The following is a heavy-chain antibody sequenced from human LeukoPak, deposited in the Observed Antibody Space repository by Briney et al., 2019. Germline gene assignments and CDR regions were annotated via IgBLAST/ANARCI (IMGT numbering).Heavy chain of an antibody. V-gene: IGHV3-23*01. CDR2: ISGSGGST. Sequence: GGSLRLSCAASGFTFSSYAMNWVRQAPGRGLEWVSAISGSGGSTYYADSVKGRFTISRDNSKNSLFLQMNSLRADDTAVYYCARWVCSSTSCYYFDYWGQGTLVVVSS. CDR3: ARWVCSSTSCYYFDY. D-gene: IGHD2-2*01. J-gene: IGHJ4*02. CDR1: GFTFSSYA.